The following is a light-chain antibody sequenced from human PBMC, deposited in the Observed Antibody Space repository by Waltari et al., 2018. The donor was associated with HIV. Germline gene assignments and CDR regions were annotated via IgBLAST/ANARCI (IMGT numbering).Light chain of an antibody. J-gene: IGLJ2*01. Sequence: QSVLTQPPSVSAAPGQKVTISCSGGSSNVGASYVSWYQQLPGAAPKLLIFVDDQLPSGIPDRFSGSKSGTSATLGITGLQTGDEADYYCATWDNRLTTVLFGGGTKLTVL. CDR1: SSNVGASY. CDR3: ATWDNRLTTVL. CDR2: VDD. V-gene: IGLV1-51*01.